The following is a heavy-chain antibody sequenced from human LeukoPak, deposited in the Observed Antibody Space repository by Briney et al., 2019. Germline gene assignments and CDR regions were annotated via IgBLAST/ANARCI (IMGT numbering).Heavy chain of an antibody. Sequence: SQTLSLTCAISGDSVSSNSAAWSWIRQSPSRGLEWLGRTYYRSKWYSDYAVSVKSRIIINPDTSKNQFSLQLNSVTPEDTAVYYCAESRMDYFDYWGQGTLVTVSS. J-gene: IGHJ4*02. CDR3: AESRMDYFDY. V-gene: IGHV6-1*01. D-gene: IGHD2-15*01. CDR1: GDSVSSNSAA. CDR2: TYYRSKWYS.